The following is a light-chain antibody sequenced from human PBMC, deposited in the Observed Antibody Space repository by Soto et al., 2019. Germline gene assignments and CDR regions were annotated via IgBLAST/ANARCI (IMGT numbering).Light chain of an antibody. Sequence: EIVLTQSPVTLSLSPGERSTLSCRASQSVSSSYLVWYQQKPGQAPRLLIYGASSRATGIPARFSGSGSGTDFTLTISRLEPEDFAVYSCQQYGASPRTFGQGTTGDIK. CDR1: QSVSSSY. CDR2: GAS. J-gene: IGKJ1*01. CDR3: QQYGASPRT. V-gene: IGKV3-20*01.